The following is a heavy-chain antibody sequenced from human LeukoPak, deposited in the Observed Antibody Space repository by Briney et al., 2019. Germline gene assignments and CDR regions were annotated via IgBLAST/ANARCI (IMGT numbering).Heavy chain of an antibody. V-gene: IGHV6-1*01. CDR3: ARDLHGSRGEFDY. J-gene: IGHJ4*02. CDR2: TYHWSKWFN. Sequence: SQTLSLTCAISGDIVTSGIWNWIRQSPSRGLEWLRRTYHWSKWFNDYAVSVESRMTINADTSRNQFSLQLNSVTPEDTAVYYCARDLHGSRGEFDYWGQGTLVTVSS. D-gene: IGHD3-16*01. CDR1: GDIVTSGI.